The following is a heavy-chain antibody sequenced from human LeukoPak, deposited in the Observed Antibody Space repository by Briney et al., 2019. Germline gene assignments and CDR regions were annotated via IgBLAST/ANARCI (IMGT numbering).Heavy chain of an antibody. J-gene: IGHJ3*02. D-gene: IGHD5-12*01. CDR2: IYSGGTT. V-gene: IGHV3-66*02. CDR1: GFTVSSNY. CDR3: ARSVASSYDPSDI. Sequence: PGGSLRLSCVDSGFTVSSNYMSWVRQAPGKGLEWVSVIYSGGTTYYADSVKGRFTISRDKSKNTLFLQMNSLRAEDTAVYFCARSVASSYDPSDIWGQGTMVTVSS.